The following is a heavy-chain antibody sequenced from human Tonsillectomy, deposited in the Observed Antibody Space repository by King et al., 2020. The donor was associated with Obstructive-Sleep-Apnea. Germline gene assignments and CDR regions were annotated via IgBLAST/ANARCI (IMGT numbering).Heavy chain of an antibody. D-gene: IGHD1-26*01. CDR3: ARVRSGSYSYYFDY. CDR2: IYYSGST. V-gene: IGHV4-59*01. J-gene: IGHJ4*02. CDR1: GGSISSYY. Sequence: QLQESGPGLVKPSETLSLTCTVSGGSISSYYWSWIRQPPGKGLEWIGYIYYSGSTNYNPSLKSRVTISVDTSKNQFSLKLSSVTAADTAVYYCARVRSGSYSYYFDYWGKGTLVTVSS.